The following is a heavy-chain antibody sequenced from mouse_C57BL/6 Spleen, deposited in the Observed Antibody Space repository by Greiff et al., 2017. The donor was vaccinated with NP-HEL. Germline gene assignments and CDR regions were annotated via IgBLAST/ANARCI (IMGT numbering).Heavy chain of an antibody. CDR1: GYTFTDHT. D-gene: IGHD1-1*01. V-gene: IGHV1-78*01. Sequence: VQLQQSDAELVKPGASVKISCKVSGYTFTDHTIHWMKQRPEQGLEWIGYIYPRDGSTKYNEKFKGKATLTADKSSSTAYMQLTSLTSEDSAVYFCAREGGYGSSWWYFDVWGTGTTVTVSS. J-gene: IGHJ1*03. CDR3: AREGGYGSSWWYFDV. CDR2: IYPRDGST.